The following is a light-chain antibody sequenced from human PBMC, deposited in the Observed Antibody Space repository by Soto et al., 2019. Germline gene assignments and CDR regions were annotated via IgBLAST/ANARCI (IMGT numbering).Light chain of an antibody. CDR1: GSNIETNL. CDR3: TATDDRLTGPV. V-gene: IGLV1-47*02. CDR2: NND. J-gene: IGLJ2*01. Sequence: SLLTQHHSASGAPGQRVPISCSGSGSNIETNLVHWYQHLPGASPRLLIFNNDQRPSGVPDRFSASKSGTSASLAISGLRSEDEADYYCTATDDRLTGPVFGGGTKVTVL.